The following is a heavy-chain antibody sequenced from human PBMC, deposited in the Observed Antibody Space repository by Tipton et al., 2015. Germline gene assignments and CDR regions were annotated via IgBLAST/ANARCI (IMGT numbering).Heavy chain of an antibody. D-gene: IGHD2-2*01. CDR2: IYYSGTS. CDR1: GGSFSDYY. CDR3: ARTRYCFGTTCHEDYFYGMDV. V-gene: IGHV4-59*01. Sequence: TLSLTCAVYGGSFSDYYWSWIRQPPGKGLEWIGFIYYSGTSIYSPSLEGRVTMSVDTAKKQFSLKLASVTAADTAMYYCARTRYCFGTTCHEDYFYGMDVWGQGTMVTVSS. J-gene: IGHJ6*02.